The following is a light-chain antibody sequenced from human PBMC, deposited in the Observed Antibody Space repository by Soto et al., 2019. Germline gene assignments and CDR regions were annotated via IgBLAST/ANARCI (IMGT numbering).Light chain of an antibody. CDR3: QQYGGSPRT. Sequence: EIVLTQAPGTLSLSPGERATLSCRASQSVSSSHLAWYQQKPGQAPRLLMYGASNRATGIPDRFSGGGSGTDFTLIISRLEPEDFAVYYCQQYGGSPRTFGQGTKV. CDR1: QSVSSSH. V-gene: IGKV3-20*01. J-gene: IGKJ1*01. CDR2: GAS.